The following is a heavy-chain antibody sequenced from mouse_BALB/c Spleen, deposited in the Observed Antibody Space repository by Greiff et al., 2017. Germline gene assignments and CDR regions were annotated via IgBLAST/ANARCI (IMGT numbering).Heavy chain of an antibody. CDR2: IWRGGST. CDR3: AKVLYGYAWCAY. D-gene: IGHD1-2*01. Sequence: QVQLKQSGPSLVQPSQSLSITCTVSGFSLTSYGVHWVRQSPGKGLEWLGVIWRGGSTDYNAAFMSRLSITKDNSKSQVFFKMNTLQTDDTAIYYCAKVLYGYAWCAYWGQGTTLTVSA. J-gene: IGHJ2*01. CDR1: GFSLTSYG. V-gene: IGHV2-5-1*01.